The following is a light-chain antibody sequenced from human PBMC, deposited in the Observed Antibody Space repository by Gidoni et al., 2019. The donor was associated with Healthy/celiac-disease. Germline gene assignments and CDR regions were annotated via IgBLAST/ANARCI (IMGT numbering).Light chain of an antibody. Sequence: DIQMTQSPSSLSASVGDRVTITCRASQSISSYLNWYQQKPGKAPKLLIYAASSLQSGVPSRFSGSGSGTDFTLTISSLQPEDFATDYCQQSYSTPRTCXQXTKLEIK. J-gene: IGKJ2*01. CDR2: AAS. CDR1: QSISSY. V-gene: IGKV1-39*01. CDR3: QQSYSTPRT.